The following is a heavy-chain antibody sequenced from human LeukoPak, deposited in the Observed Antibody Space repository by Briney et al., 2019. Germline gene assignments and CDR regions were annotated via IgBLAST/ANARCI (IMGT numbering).Heavy chain of an antibody. D-gene: IGHD2-2*01. Sequence: PGGSLRLSCAASGLTFSSYAMSWVRQAPGKGLEWVSAISGSGGSTYHADSVRGRFTISRDNSKNTLYLQMNSLRAEDTAVYYCAKAERVVPAAPTDYWGQGTLVTVSS. V-gene: IGHV3-23*01. J-gene: IGHJ4*02. CDR3: AKAERVVPAAPTDY. CDR1: GLTFSSYA. CDR2: ISGSGGST.